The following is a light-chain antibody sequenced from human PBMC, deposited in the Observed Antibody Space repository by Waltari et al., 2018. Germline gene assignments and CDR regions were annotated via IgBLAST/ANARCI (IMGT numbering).Light chain of an antibody. CDR1: SNDVGAYTY. CDR2: EVN. J-gene: IGLJ1*01. CDR3: SSYTSSSTL. V-gene: IGLV2-14*01. Sequence: QSALTQPASVSGSPGQSITISCTGTSNDVGAYTYVSWYQHHPGKAPKLMTYEVNIRPSGVSNRFSGSKSGNTASLTISGLQAEDEADYYCSSYTSSSTLFGTGTKVTVL.